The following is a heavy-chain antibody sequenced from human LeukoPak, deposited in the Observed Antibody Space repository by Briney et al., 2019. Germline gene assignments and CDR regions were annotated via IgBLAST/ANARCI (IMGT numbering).Heavy chain of an antibody. CDR3: SRLDSWSGPCVDV. J-gene: IGHJ6*02. CDR2: IYYGGST. CDR1: GGSISSSSYY. Sequence: KPSETLSLTCTVSGGSISSSSYYWGWIRQGPGMGLEWIVSIYYGGSTYSNPSLRSRVTISVDTSKNQFSLKQSSVTAADTAVYYSSRLDSWSGPCVDVWGQGTTVTVSS. D-gene: IGHD3-3*01. V-gene: IGHV4-39*01.